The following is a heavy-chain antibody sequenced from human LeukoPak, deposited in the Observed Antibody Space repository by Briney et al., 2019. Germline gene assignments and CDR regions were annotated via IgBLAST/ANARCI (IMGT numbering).Heavy chain of an antibody. V-gene: IGHV3-7*01. D-gene: IGHD2-15*01. CDR1: GFTFSSYW. Sequence: PGGSLRLSCAASGFTFSSYWMSWVRQAPGKGLEWVANIKEDGTEKSYVDSVKGRFTISRDNAKNSLYLQMHSLRAEDTAVYYCARDTQGYFDYWGQGTLVTASS. CDR3: ARDTQGYFDY. CDR2: IKEDGTEK. J-gene: IGHJ4*02.